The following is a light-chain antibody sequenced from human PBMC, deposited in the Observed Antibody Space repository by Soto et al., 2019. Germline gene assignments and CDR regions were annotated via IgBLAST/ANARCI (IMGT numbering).Light chain of an antibody. V-gene: IGLV2-14*01. CDR1: RSDVGGYNY. CDR3: SSYTSSRGV. CDR2: DVS. Sequence: SALTQPASVSGSPGQSISISCPGTRSDVGGYNYISWYRQHPGKAPKLMIYDVSSRPSGVSDRFAGSQSGNTGSLTISGLQSADEADYYCSSYTSSRGVFGTGTKLTVL. J-gene: IGLJ1*01.